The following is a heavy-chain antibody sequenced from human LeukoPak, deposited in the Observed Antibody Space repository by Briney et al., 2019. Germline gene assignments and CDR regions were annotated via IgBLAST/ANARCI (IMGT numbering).Heavy chain of an antibody. D-gene: IGHD4-11*01. CDR3: ARVMRDFREGYDI. V-gene: IGHV3-66*02. CDR2: IYSGGST. J-gene: IGHJ3*02. CDR1: GFTVSSNY. Sequence: GGSLRLSCAASGFTVSSNYMSWVRQAPGKGLEWVSIIYSGGSTYYTDSVKGRFTISRDNSKNTLYLQMNSLRAEDTAAYYCARVMRDFREGYDIWGQGTMVTVSS.